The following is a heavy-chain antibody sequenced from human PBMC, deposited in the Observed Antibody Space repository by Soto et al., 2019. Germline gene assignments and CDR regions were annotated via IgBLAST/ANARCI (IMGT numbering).Heavy chain of an antibody. CDR3: ARGDSSGYAV. CDR1: GGSFSGYY. Sequence: SETLSLTCAVYGGSFSGYYWSWIRQPPGKGLEWIGEINHSGSTNYNPSLKSRVTISVDTSKNQFSLKLSSVTAADTAVYYCARGDSSGYAVWGKGTTVTVSS. V-gene: IGHV4-34*01. J-gene: IGHJ6*04. D-gene: IGHD6-19*01. CDR2: INHSGST.